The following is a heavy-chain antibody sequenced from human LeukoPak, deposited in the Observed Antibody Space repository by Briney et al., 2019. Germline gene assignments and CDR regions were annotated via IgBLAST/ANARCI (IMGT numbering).Heavy chain of an antibody. J-gene: IGHJ6*02. CDR1: GFTFSSYA. CDR3: PVVAALGYHYGMDV. D-gene: IGHD2-15*01. CDR2: ISGSGGST. Sequence: GGSLRLSCAASGFTFSSYAMSWVRQAPGKGLEWVSAISGSGGSTYYADSVKGRFTISRDNSKNTLYLQMNSLRAEDTAVYYCPVVAALGYHYGMDVWGQGTTVTVSS. V-gene: IGHV3-23*01.